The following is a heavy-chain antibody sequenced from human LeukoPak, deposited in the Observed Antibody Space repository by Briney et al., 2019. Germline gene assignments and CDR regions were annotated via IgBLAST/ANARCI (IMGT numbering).Heavy chain of an antibody. Sequence: SQTLSLTCTVSGASISSHSWSWIRQPPGQGMDWIGHFFYTGTTNYNPSLKSRVTMSLDTSKNQFSLKLSSVTAADTAVYYCARAEVTTIGGGRYFHHWGQGILVTVSS. CDR3: ARAEVTTIGGGRYFHH. CDR1: GASISSHS. D-gene: IGHD2-21*02. CDR2: FFYTGTT. V-gene: IGHV4-59*11. J-gene: IGHJ4*02.